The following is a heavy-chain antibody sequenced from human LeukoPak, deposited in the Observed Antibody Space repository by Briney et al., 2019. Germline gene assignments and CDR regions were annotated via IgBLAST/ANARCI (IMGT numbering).Heavy chain of an antibody. V-gene: IGHV4-34*01. Sequence: SETLSLTCAVYGGSFSGYYWSWIRQPPGKGLEWIGEINHSGSTNYNPSLKSRVIILIDTAKNHFSLNLSSVTAADTVVYYCARSDGYGLVGIWGQGTMVTVSS. CDR3: ARSDGYGLVGI. CDR1: GGSFSGYY. J-gene: IGHJ3*02. D-gene: IGHD3-10*01. CDR2: INHSGST.